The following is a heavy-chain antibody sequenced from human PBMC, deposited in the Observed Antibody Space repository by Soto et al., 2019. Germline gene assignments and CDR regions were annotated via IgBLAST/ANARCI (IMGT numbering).Heavy chain of an antibody. CDR3: ARDRPGGGTFRATTGLTHDFDY. V-gene: IGHV1-18*01. D-gene: IGHD1-1*01. J-gene: IGHJ4*02. CDR1: GYTFTSYG. Sequence: ASVKVSCKASGYTFTSYGISWVRQVPGQGLEWMGWISAYNGNTNYAQKLQGRVTMTTDTSTSTAYMELRSLRSDDTAVEYCARDRPGGGTFRATTGLTHDFDYWGQGTLVTVSS. CDR2: ISAYNGNT.